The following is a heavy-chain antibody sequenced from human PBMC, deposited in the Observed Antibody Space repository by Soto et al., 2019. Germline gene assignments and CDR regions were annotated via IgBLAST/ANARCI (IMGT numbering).Heavy chain of an antibody. CDR3: ASYRPDFDY. D-gene: IGHD3-16*02. CDR2: IYYSGST. Sequence: PSETLSLTCTVSGGSISSSSYYWGWIRQPPGKGREWIGSIYYSGSTYYNPSLKSRVTISVDTSKNQFSLKLSSVTAADTAVYYCASYRPDFDYWGQGTLVTVSS. V-gene: IGHV4-39*01. J-gene: IGHJ4*02. CDR1: GGSISSSSYY.